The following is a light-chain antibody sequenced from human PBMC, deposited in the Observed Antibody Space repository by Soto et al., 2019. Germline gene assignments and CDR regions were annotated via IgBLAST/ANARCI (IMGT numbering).Light chain of an antibody. CDR3: QEDNNWHPIT. V-gene: IGKV3-15*01. J-gene: IGKJ4*01. CDR2: GAS. CDR1: QSISSK. Sequence: KVMTQSPATLSVSPWERDKIYCRASQSISSKLAWYQQKPGQAPRLLIYGASTRATGIPVRFSGSGSGTEFTLTITSLHSEDFAVYYCQEDNNWHPITFAGRTKVDI.